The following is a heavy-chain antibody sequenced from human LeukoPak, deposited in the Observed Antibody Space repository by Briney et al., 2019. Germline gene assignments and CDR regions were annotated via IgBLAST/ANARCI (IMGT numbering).Heavy chain of an antibody. V-gene: IGHV1-18*01. CDR2: ISAYNGNT. CDR1: GYTFTSYG. J-gene: IGHJ6*03. D-gene: IGHD6-13*01. CDR3: AREGSSSWKNYYYYYMDV. Sequence: ASVKVSCKASGYTFTSYGISWVRQAPGQGLEWMGWISAYNGNTNYAQKLQGRVTMTTDTSTSTAYMELRSLRSDDTAVYYCAREGSSSWKNYYYYYMDVWGKGTTVTASS.